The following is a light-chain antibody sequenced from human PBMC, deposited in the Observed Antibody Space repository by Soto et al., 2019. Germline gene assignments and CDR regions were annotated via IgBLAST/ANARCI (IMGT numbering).Light chain of an antibody. CDR3: QKYTNVPA. V-gene: IGKV1-27*01. CDR1: QGISNY. Sequence: DIQMTQSPSSLSASVGDRVTITCRASQGISNYLAWYQQIPGKVPKLLISAAFTLQSGVPSRFSGSGSGTDFTLTISSLQPDDVATYYCQKYTNVPAFGGGTKVEIK. CDR2: AAF. J-gene: IGKJ4*01.